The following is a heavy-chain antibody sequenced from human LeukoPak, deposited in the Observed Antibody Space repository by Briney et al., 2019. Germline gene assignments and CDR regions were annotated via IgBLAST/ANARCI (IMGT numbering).Heavy chain of an antibody. D-gene: IGHD2-15*01. CDR2: ISSSSTYI. CDR3: AKEKGCSGGSCYFDY. CDR1: GFTFSSYS. J-gene: IGHJ4*02. Sequence: GGSLRLSCAASGFTFSSYSMNWVRQAPGKGLEWVSSISSSSTYIYSADSVKGRFTISRDNAKNSLYLQMNSLRAEDTAVYYCAKEKGCSGGSCYFDYWGQGTLVTVSS. V-gene: IGHV3-21*04.